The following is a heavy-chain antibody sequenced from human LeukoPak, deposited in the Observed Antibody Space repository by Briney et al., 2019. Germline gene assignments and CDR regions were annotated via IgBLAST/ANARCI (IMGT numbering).Heavy chain of an antibody. CDR1: GGSISSYY. CDR3: ARDFCSGGSCYGGDYYFDY. J-gene: IGHJ4*02. V-gene: IGHV4-59*12. Sequence: SETLSLTCTVSGGSISSYYWSWIRQPPGKGLEWIGYIYYSGSTNYNPSLKSRVTMSVDTSKNQFSLKLSSVTAADTAVYYCARDFCSGGSCYGGDYYFDYWGQGTLVTVSS. CDR2: IYYSGST. D-gene: IGHD2-15*01.